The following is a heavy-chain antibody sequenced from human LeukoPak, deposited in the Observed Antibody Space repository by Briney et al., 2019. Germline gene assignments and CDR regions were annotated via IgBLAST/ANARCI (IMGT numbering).Heavy chain of an antibody. J-gene: IGHJ4*02. Sequence: PSETLSLTCTVSGGSISSGGDYWSLIRQHPGKGLEWIGYIYYSGSTNYNPSLKSRVTISVDTSKNQFSLKLSSVTAADTAVYYCARGAHYYDTSGYLMPLNYWGQGTLVTVSS. V-gene: IGHV4-61*08. CDR2: IYYSGST. D-gene: IGHD3-22*01. CDR1: GGSISSGGDY. CDR3: ARGAHYYDTSGYLMPLNY.